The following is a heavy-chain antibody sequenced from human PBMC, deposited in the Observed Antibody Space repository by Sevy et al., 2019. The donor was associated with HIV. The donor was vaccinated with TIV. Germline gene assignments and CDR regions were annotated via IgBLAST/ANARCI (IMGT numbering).Heavy chain of an antibody. CDR1: GFTFSSYA. CDR3: AKRGEGYDSSGYYTNFDY. D-gene: IGHD3-22*01. CDR2: LSGSGGST. J-gene: IGHJ4*02. V-gene: IGHV3-23*01. Sequence: GGSLRLACAASGFTFSSYAMSWVRRAPGKGLEWVSALSGSGGSTYYADSVKGRFTISRDNSKNTLYLQMNSLRAEDTAVYYCAKRGEGYDSSGYYTNFDYWGQGTLVTVSS.